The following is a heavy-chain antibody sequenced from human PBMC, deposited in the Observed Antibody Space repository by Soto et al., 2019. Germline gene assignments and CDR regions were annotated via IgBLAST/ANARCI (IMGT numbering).Heavy chain of an antibody. D-gene: IGHD3-22*01. CDR2: ISGSGGST. CDR3: AKDPSSGLEFDY. Sequence: EVQLLESGGGLVQPGGSLRLSCAASGFTFSSYAMSWVRQAPGKGLEWVSAISGSGGSTYYADSVKGRFTISRDNSKNTLYLQMNSLRAEDTAVFYCAKDPSSGLEFDYWGQGTLVTVSS. J-gene: IGHJ4*02. CDR1: GFTFSSYA. V-gene: IGHV3-23*01.